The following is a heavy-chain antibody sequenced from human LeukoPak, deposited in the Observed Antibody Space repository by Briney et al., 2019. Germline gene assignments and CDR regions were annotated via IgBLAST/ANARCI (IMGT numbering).Heavy chain of an antibody. CDR2: ISWNSGSI. CDR1: GFTFDDYA. Sequence: GRSLRLSCAASGFTFDDYAMPWVRQAPGKGLEWVSGISWNSGSIGYADSVKGRFTISRDNAKNSLYLQMNSLRAEDTALYYCAKDLGQRCCSSTSCPPDAFDIWGQGTMVTVSS. CDR3: AKDLGQRCCSSTSCPPDAFDI. V-gene: IGHV3-9*01. D-gene: IGHD2-2*01. J-gene: IGHJ3*02.